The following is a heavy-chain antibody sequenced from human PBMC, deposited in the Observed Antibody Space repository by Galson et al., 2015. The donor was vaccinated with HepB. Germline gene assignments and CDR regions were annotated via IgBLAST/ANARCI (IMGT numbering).Heavy chain of an antibody. J-gene: IGHJ6*02. V-gene: IGHV1-2*04. CDR2: IDPNNGGT. CDR1: GYTFTGNY. Sequence: SVKVSCKASGYTFTGNYMHWVRQAPGQGLEWMGWIDPNNGGTNIAQKFQGWVTMTRDTSISTAYMELSRLRPDDTAVYYCARDRVIAPAAHGKDVWGQGTTVTVTS. D-gene: IGHD2-2*01. CDR3: ARDRVIAPAAHGKDV.